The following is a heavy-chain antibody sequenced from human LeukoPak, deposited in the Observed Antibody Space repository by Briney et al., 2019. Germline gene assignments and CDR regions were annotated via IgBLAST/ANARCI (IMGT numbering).Heavy chain of an antibody. CDR3: ARGYGSPYYFDY. Sequence: SETLSLTCTVSGYSISSGYYWGWIRQPPGKGLEWIGSGSTYYNPSLKSRVTISVDTSKNQFSLKLSSVTAADTAVYYCARGYGSPYYFDYWGQGTLVTVSS. CDR2: SGST. D-gene: IGHD2-15*01. J-gene: IGHJ4*02. CDR1: GYSISSGYY. V-gene: IGHV4-38-2*02.